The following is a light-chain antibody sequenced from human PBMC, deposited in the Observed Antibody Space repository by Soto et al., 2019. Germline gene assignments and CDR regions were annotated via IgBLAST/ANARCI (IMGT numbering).Light chain of an antibody. CDR2: DAS. CDR3: QQYNSFWT. Sequence: IVMTQSPATLSVSPGERVTLSCRSRQSVGSNLAWYQQTPGQAPRVVIYDASTRATVIPARFSGSGSGTEFTLTISSLQSEDFATYYCQQYNSFWTFGQGTKVDIK. CDR1: QSVGSN. V-gene: IGKV3-15*01. J-gene: IGKJ1*01.